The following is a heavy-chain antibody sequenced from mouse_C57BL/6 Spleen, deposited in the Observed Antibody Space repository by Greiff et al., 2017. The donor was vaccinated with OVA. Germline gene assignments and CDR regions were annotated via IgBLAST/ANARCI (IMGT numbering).Heavy chain of an antibody. J-gene: IGHJ4*01. CDR1: GYTFTSYW. D-gene: IGHD1-1*01. V-gene: IGHV1-64*01. Sequence: QVQLQQPGAELVKPGASVKLSCKASGYTFTSYWMHWVKQRPGQGLEWIGMIHPNSGSTNYNEKFKSKATLTVDKSSSTAYMQLSSLTSEDSAVYYCAIYYYGSSYVVYYCAMDYWGQGTSVTVSS. CDR2: IHPNSGST. CDR3: AIYYYGSSYVVYYCAMDY.